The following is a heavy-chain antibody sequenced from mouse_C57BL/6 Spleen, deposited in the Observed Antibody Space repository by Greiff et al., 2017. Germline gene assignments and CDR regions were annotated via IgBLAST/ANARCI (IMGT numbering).Heavy chain of an antibody. CDR1: GYTFTSYW. Sequence: QVHVKQPGAELVRPGSSVKLSCKASGYTFTSYWMHWVKQRPIQGLEWIGNIDPSDSETHYNQKFKDKATLTVDKSSSTAYMQLSSLTSEDSAVYYCAREGAYDGYFFDYWGQGTTLTVSS. J-gene: IGHJ2*01. CDR3: AREGAYDGYFFDY. D-gene: IGHD2-3*01. CDR2: IDPSDSET. V-gene: IGHV1-52*01.